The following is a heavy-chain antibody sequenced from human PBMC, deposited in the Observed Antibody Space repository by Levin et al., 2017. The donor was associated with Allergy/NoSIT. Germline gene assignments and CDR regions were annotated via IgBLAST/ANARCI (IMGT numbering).Heavy chain of an antibody. CDR3: AKGFGRDDVSLEN. J-gene: IGHJ4*02. V-gene: IGHV3-23*01. CDR2: LNDGGGKT. Sequence: GGSLRLSCAVSGFTFSSYAMNWVRQAPGKGLEWVSSLNDGGGKTYYADSVKGRFTISRDNSQNTLFLQMDNLRAEDTAVYYCAKGFGRDDVSLENWGQGTLVTVSS. D-gene: IGHD1-1*01. CDR1: GFTFSSYA.